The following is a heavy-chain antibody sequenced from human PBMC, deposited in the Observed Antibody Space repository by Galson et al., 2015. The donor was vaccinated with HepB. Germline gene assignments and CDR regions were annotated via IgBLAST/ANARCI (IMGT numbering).Heavy chain of an antibody. CDR3: ARDPMGYYFDY. CDR1: GFTFSNAW. V-gene: IGHV3-33*08. Sequence: SLRLACAASGFTFSNAWMSWVRQAQGKGLEWVAVIWYDGSNKYYADSVKGRFTISRDNSKNTLYLQMNSLRAEDTAVYYCARDPMGYYFDYWGQGTLVTVSS. CDR2: IWYDGSNK. J-gene: IGHJ4*02.